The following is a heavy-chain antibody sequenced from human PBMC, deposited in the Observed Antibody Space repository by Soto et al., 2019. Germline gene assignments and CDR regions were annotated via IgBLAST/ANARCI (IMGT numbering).Heavy chain of an antibody. V-gene: IGHV3-30*18. Sequence: QVQLVESGGGVVQPGRSLTLSCEASGITFSSYGMHWVRQAPGKGLEWVAVMSYAGSKRNYADSVKSQFRISRDNSKNMLYFKMNSLRAEDMAVYYCAQGITCEYSGNDDPDGFDIWGQGTMVTVSS. CDR1: GITFSSYG. J-gene: IGHJ3*02. D-gene: IGHD5-12*01. CDR2: MSYAGSKR. CDR3: AQGITCEYSGNDDPDGFDI.